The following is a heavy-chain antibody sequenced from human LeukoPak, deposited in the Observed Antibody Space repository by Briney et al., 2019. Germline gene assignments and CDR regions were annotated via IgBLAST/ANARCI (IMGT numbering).Heavy chain of an antibody. V-gene: IGHV4-30-4*08. CDR1: GFTFSSYEMN. D-gene: IGHD2-15*01. CDR2: IYYSGST. CDR3: ARSGVVVGAPDY. J-gene: IGHJ4*02. Sequence: PGGSLRLSCAASGFTFSSYEMNWVRQPPGKGLEWIGYIYYSGSTYYNPSLKSRVVISVDTSKNQFFLKLSSVTAADTALYYCARSGVVVGAPDYWGQGSLVTVSS.